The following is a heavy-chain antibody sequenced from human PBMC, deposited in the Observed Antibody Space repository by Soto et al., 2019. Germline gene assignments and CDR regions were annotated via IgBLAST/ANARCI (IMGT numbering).Heavy chain of an antibody. CDR3: ARHRNLIAEPIEFDF. V-gene: IGHV4-59*08. CDR1: GVFISSYY. Sequence: SAALSLTCTVSGVFISSYYWSWSLQPPGKGLEWIGYIYYSGSTNYNPSLKSRVTISVDTSKNQFSLKLSSVTAADTAVYYCARHRNLIAEPIEFDFWGQGTLVTVSS. D-gene: IGHD6-13*01. J-gene: IGHJ4*02. CDR2: IYYSGST.